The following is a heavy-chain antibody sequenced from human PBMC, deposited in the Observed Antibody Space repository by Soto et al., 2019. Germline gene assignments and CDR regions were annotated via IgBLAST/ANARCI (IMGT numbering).Heavy chain of an antibody. V-gene: IGHV3-15*07. CDR1: GFPFRNAW. CDR2: IKSKALGGTT. J-gene: IGHJ4*01. CDR3: TTDSYSTMIEVRFDY. Sequence: EVQLVESGGGLVKRGGPRRLSGAASGFPFRNAWINWVGRAPGRGLEWFGRIKSKALGGTTDFAAPVRGRFAITRDDSRNMAYMQMNSLNTEDTAVYYCTTDSYSTMIEVRFDYWGHGTLVTVSS. D-gene: IGHD3-22*01.